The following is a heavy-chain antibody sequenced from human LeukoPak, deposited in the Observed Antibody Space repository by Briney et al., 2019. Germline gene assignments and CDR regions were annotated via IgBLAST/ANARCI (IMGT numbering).Heavy chain of an antibody. D-gene: IGHD6-13*01. Sequence: GGSLRLSCAASGFTFSSYGMHWVRQAPGKGLEWVAAIWYDGSNKYYADSVKGRFTISRDNSKNTLYLQMNSLRAEDTAVYYCARDGNIAAAGLFYYYGMDVWGQGTTVTVSS. CDR1: GFTFSSYG. CDR2: IWYDGSNK. V-gene: IGHV3-33*01. J-gene: IGHJ6*02. CDR3: ARDGNIAAAGLFYYYGMDV.